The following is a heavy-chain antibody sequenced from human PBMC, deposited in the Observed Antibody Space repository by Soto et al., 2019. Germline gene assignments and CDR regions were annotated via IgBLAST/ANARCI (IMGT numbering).Heavy chain of an antibody. CDR1: GGSLRNYG. J-gene: IGHJ6*02. CDR3: ARGDATKIVVTTYYAMDV. V-gene: IGHV1-69*12. CDR2: IIPVFGTP. D-gene: IGHD3-22*01. Sequence: QVQLVQSGAEVKQPGSSVKVSCKASGGSLRNYGIRWVRHAPGQGLEWMGAIIPVFGTPNYAQKFQDRVTITADESTTIVYMEVRSLTSEDTAVYYCARGDATKIVVTTYYAMDVWGQVTTGTVSS.